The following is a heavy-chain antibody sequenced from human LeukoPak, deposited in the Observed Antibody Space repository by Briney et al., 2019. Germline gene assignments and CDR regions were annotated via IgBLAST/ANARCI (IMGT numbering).Heavy chain of an antibody. D-gene: IGHD6-13*01. CDR1: GGSFSGYY. CDR2: INHSGST. J-gene: IGHJ4*02. CDR3: ARGRYVTTRGGAAAGFLDY. Sequence: ETLSLTCAVYGGSFSGYYWSWIRQPPGKGLEWIGEINHSGSTNYNPSLKSRVTISVDTSQNQFSLRLSSVTAADTAVYYCARGRYVTTRGGAAAGFLDYWGQGTLVTVST. V-gene: IGHV4-34*01.